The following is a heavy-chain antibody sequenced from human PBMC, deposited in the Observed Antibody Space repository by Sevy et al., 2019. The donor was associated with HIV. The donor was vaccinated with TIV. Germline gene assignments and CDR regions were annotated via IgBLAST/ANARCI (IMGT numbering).Heavy chain of an antibody. D-gene: IGHD4-17*01. J-gene: IGHJ4*02. Sequence: GGSLRLSYTDSAFTFSTYEMSWVRQAPGKGLEWVSYISSGSARYYADSVKGRFTISRDNAKISLYLQMSSRRADDTAVYSCARGWTVITSGDFPDYWGQGTLVTVSS. CDR1: AFTFSTYE. CDR3: ARGWTVITSGDFPDY. CDR2: ISSGSAR. V-gene: IGHV3-48*03.